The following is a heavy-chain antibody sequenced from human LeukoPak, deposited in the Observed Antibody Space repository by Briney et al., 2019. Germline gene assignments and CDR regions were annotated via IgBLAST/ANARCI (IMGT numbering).Heavy chain of an antibody. CDR1: GGSFSSYY. J-gene: IGHJ6*02. Sequence: SETLSLTCVVSGGSFSSYYWIWIRQPPGKGLEWIGEINHSGSTYYNPSLESRVTISVHRSKNQFSLNLTSVTAADTAVYYCAEARNYFYYYSMDVWGQGTTVTVSS. V-gene: IGHV4-34*01. CDR3: AEARNYFYYYSMDV. CDR2: INHSGST.